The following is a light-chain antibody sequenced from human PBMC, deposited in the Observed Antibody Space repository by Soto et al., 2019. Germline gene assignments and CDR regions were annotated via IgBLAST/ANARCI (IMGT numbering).Light chain of an antibody. V-gene: IGKV3-15*01. CDR2: GAS. CDR3: QQYKNWPPLT. J-gene: IGKJ4*01. Sequence: EIVMTQSPATLSVSPGETATLSCRASQSVSSNLAWYQQNPGQAPSLLIYGASTRATDIPPRFSGSVSGTEFTLTITSLQSEDFAVYYCQQYKNWPPLTFGGGTKGEIK. CDR1: QSVSSN.